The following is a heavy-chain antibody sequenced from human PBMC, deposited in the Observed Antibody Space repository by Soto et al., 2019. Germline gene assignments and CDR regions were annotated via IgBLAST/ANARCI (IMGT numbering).Heavy chain of an antibody. CDR2: ISTYTGKT. D-gene: IGHD3-22*01. J-gene: IGHJ4*02. V-gene: IGHV1-18*04. Sequence: QVQLVQSGSEVKKPGASVTVSCKASGYTFSNYGISWVRQAPGQGLESMGRISTYTGKTNYAQKVQGRITMTTDTSTSTAYMELRSLRSDDTAVYYCARDRRSYYSYFEYWGQGTVVTVSS. CDR3: ARDRRSYYSYFEY. CDR1: GYTFSNYG.